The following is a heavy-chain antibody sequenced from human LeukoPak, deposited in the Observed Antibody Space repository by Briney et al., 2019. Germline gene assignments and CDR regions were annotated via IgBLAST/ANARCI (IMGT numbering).Heavy chain of an antibody. V-gene: IGHV3-9*01. CDR3: AKGPSGA. D-gene: IGHD3-10*01. CDR1: HFTFTTYW. CDR2: ISWNSGSI. Sequence: GGSLRLSCTASHFTFTTYWMSWVRQAPGKGLEWVSGISWNSGSIGYADSVKGRFTISRDNAKNSLYLQMNSLRAEDTALYYCAKGPSGAWGQGTLVTVSS. J-gene: IGHJ4*02.